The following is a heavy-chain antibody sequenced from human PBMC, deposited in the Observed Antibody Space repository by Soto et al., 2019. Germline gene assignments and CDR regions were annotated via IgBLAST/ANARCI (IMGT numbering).Heavy chain of an antibody. CDR1: GDIFDTYT. V-gene: IGHV1-69*10. CDR2: VSPVLQIT. CDR3: SRDHASGAYDF. Sequence: GASVKVSCKASGDIFDTYTINWVRQAPGQGLEWLGAVSPVLQITDSAQKFQGRLTFTADESTRTAYLEVNSLRAEDTAVYYCSRDHASGAYDFRGQGALVTVS. J-gene: IGHJ4*02. D-gene: IGHD5-12*01.